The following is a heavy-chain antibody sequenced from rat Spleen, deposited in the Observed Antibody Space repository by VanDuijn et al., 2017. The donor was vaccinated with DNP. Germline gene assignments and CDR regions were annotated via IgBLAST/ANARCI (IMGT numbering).Heavy chain of an antibody. CDR1: GFTFSNYD. V-gene: IGHV5-25*01. CDR2: ISTSGGRT. D-gene: IGHD1-6*01. CDR3: ARHRPDYYGWGAMDA. Sequence: EVQLVESGGGLVQPGRSLKLSCAASGFTFSNYDMAWVRQAPTKGLEWVASISTSGGRTYYRESVKGRFTVSRDNAKSTLYLQMDSLRSEDTATYYCARHRPDYYGWGAMDAWGQGTSVTVSS. J-gene: IGHJ4*01.